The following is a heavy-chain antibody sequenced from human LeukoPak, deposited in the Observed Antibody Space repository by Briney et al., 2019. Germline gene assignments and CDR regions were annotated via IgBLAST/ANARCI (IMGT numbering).Heavy chain of an antibody. CDR2: ISYERQTA. CDR1: RFSLSNHA. CDR3: ARASYDSNGYLLDY. J-gene: IGHJ4*02. D-gene: IGHD3-22*01. Sequence: GRSLRLSCAASRFSLSNHAMHWVRQGPGKGLDWVAVISYERQTASYADSVKGRFTVSRDNSKNMLYLQMNSLRPEDTGVYYCARASYDSNGYLLDYWGQGTLVTVSS. V-gene: IGHV3-30*04.